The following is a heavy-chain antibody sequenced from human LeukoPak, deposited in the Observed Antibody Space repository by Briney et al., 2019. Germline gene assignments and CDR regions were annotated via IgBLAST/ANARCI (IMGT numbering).Heavy chain of an antibody. J-gene: IGHJ4*02. Sequence: PGGSLRLSCAASGFTFSSYEMNWVRQAPGKGLEWVSYISSSGSTIYYADSVKGRFTISRDNAKNSLYLQMNSLRAEDTALYYCAKLVGATRGCVDYWGQGTLVTVSS. CDR2: ISSSGSTI. D-gene: IGHD1-26*01. CDR3: AKLVGATRGCVDY. V-gene: IGHV3-48*03. CDR1: GFTFSSYE.